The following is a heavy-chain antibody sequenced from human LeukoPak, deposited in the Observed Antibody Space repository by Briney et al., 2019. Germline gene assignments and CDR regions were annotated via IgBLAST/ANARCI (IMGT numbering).Heavy chain of an antibody. CDR3: AKEEGFSMITFGGVDY. CDR1: RFIFSTYG. V-gene: IGHV3-30*02. CDR2: IRPDGSNE. J-gene: IGHJ4*02. D-gene: IGHD3-16*01. Sequence: GGSLRLSCAASRFIFSTYGMHWVRQAPGKGLEWVAFIRPDGSNEYYAASVRGRFAISRDNSKNTLYLQMNSLRAEDTAVYYCAKEEGFSMITFGGVDYWGQGTLVTVSS.